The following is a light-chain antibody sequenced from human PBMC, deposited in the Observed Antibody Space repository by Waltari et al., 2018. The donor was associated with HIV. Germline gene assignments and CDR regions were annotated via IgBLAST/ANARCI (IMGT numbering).Light chain of an antibody. V-gene: IGLV2-11*01. Sequence: QSALTQPRSVSGSPGPSVTISCTGTSSDVGGYNYVSWYQQHPGKAPKLMIDDVSKRPSGVPDRFSGSKSGNTASLTISGLQAEDEADYYCCSYAGSYVVFGGGTKLTVL. CDR1: SSDVGGYNY. CDR3: CSYAGSYVV. CDR2: DVS. J-gene: IGLJ2*01.